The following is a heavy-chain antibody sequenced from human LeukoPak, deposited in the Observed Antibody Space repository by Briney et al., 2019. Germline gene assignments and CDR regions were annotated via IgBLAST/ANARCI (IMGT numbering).Heavy chain of an antibody. CDR1: VYTFSRYT. Sequence: GGSLRLSCAASVYTFSRYTLNWVRQAPGKGLEWVSSISTSSRYIYYAYSVKGRFTISRDNAKNSLYLQMNSLRAADTAVYYCAREGVPGAVDYWGQGTLVTVSS. J-gene: IGHJ4*02. V-gene: IGHV3-21*01. D-gene: IGHD2-2*01. CDR3: AREGVPGAVDY. CDR2: ISTSSRYI.